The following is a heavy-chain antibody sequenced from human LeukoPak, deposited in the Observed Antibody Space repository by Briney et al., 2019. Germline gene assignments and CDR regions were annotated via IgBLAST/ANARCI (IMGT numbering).Heavy chain of an antibody. Sequence: SVKVSCKASGGTFSSYAISWVRQAPGQGLEWMGGIIPIFGTANYARKFQGRVTITADKSTSTAYMELSSLRSEDTAVYYCARLPAQDRYYYYMDVWGKGTTVTVSS. D-gene: IGHD2-15*01. CDR3: ARLPAQDRYYYYMDV. V-gene: IGHV1-69*06. CDR1: GGTFSSYA. CDR2: IIPIFGTA. J-gene: IGHJ6*03.